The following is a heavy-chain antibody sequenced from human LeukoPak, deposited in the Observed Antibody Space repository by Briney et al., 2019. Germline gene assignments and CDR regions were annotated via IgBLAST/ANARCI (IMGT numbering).Heavy chain of an antibody. V-gene: IGHV4-4*02. CDR1: GGSISSSNW. CDR3: ARDYGGNSGFDY. Sequence: SETLSLTCAVSGGSISSSNWWSWVRQPPGKGLEWIGEINHSGSTNYNPSLKSRVTISVDTSKNQFSLKLSSVTAADTAVYYCARDYGGNSGFDYWGQGTLVTVSS. CDR2: INHSGST. J-gene: IGHJ4*02. D-gene: IGHD4-23*01.